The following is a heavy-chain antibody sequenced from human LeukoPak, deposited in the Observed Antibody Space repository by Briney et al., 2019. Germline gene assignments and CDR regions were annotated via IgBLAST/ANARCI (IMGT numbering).Heavy chain of an antibody. Sequence: PGGSLRLSCAASGFIFSNYGFHWVRQAPGKGLEWVAVFWSDGRQKYYVDSVKGRFTVSRDTSKKTVYPQMNSLRAEDTAVYYCARDDDGSGKYGQLYWGQGTLVTVSS. CDR1: GFIFSNYG. J-gene: IGHJ4*02. CDR3: ARDDDGSGKYGQLY. V-gene: IGHV3-33*01. D-gene: IGHD3-10*01. CDR2: FWSDGRQK.